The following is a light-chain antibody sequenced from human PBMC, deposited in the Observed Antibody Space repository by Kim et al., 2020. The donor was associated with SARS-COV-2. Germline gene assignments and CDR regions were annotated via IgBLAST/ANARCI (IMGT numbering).Light chain of an antibody. J-gene: IGKJ4*02. V-gene: IGKV1-33*01. Sequence: ASARDRVTITCQASQDIRNYLHWFQQKPGKAPKLLIYDASHLATGVPSRFSGSGSGTDFTFTITSLQPEDVATYYCQYYDSLPVTFGGGTKVDIK. CDR1: QDIRNY. CDR3: QYYDSLPVT. CDR2: DAS.